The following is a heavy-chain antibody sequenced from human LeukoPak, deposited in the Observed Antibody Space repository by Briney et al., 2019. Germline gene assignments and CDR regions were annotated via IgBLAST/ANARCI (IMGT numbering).Heavy chain of an antibody. J-gene: IGHJ4*02. V-gene: IGHV4-39*01. Sequence: PSETLSLTCTVSGGSISSSSYYWGWIRQPPGKGLEWIGSIYYSGSTYYNPSLKSRVTISVDTSKNQFSLRLTSVTAADTAVYYCARVGFGGYSYGYVDFWGQGTLLTVSS. D-gene: IGHD5-18*01. CDR1: GGSISSSSYY. CDR3: ARVGFGGYSYGYVDF. CDR2: IYYSGST.